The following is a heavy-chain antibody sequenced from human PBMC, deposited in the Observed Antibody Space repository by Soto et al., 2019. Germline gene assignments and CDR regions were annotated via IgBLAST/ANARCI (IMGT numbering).Heavy chain of an antibody. D-gene: IGHD2-2*01. CDR3: AKDRRGLVPAAFDY. Sequence: GGSLRLSCAASGFTFDDYTMHWVRQAPGKGLEWVSLISWDGGSTYYADYVKGRFTISRDNSKNTLYLQMNSLRAEDTAVYYCAKDRRGLVPAAFDYWGQGTLVTVSS. J-gene: IGHJ4*02. CDR2: ISWDGGST. V-gene: IGHV3-43*01. CDR1: GFTFDDYT.